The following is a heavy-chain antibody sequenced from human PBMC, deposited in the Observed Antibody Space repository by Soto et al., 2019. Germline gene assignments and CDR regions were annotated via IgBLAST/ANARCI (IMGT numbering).Heavy chain of an antibody. D-gene: IGHD2-2*01. Sequence: QVQLQESGPGLVKPSETLSLTCTVSGGSISSYYWSWIRQPPGKGLEWIGYIYYSGSTNYNPSLKRRVTISVDTSKNQFSLKLSSVTAADTAVYYCARHPAAADGPIFDYWGQGTLVTVSS. J-gene: IGHJ4*02. CDR2: IYYSGST. CDR1: GGSISSYY. CDR3: ARHPAAADGPIFDY. V-gene: IGHV4-59*01.